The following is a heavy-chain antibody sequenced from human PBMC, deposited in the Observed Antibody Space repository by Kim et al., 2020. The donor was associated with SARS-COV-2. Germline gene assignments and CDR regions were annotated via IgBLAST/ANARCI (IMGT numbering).Heavy chain of an antibody. Sequence: GGSLRLSCAASGFTFSSYAMHWVRQAPGKGLEWVAVISYDGSNKYYADSVKGRFTISRDNSKNTLYLQMNSLRAEDTAVYYCAREFSPNSLYGDGDGMDVWGQGTTVTVSS. D-gene: IGHD4-17*01. CDR1: GFTFSSYA. J-gene: IGHJ6*02. V-gene: IGHV3-30*04. CDR3: AREFSPNSLYGDGDGMDV. CDR2: ISYDGSNK.